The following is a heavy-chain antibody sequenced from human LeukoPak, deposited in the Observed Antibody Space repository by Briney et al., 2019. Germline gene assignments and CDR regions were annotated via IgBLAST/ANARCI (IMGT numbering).Heavy chain of an antibody. CDR3: ARSMTVVRGLDTLDI. Sequence: GGSLRLACAASGFTFRSYSMNWVRQAPGKGLEWVASMRSGGTYIFYAESVKGRFTVSRGNGKHSLYLHMNSLSAEDTAVYYCARSMTVVRGLDTLDIWGQGTMVTVSS. CDR1: GFTFRSYS. V-gene: IGHV3-21*06. D-gene: IGHD3-10*01. J-gene: IGHJ3*02. CDR2: MRSGGTYI.